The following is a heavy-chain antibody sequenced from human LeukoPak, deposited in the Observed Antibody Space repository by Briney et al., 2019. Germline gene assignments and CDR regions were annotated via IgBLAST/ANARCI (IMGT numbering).Heavy chain of an antibody. CDR3: ARDDSGLRSNWFDP. J-gene: IGHJ5*02. CDR1: GFTFSSYS. CDR2: ISSSSGYI. V-gene: IGHV3-21*01. D-gene: IGHD3-3*01. Sequence: GGSLRLSCGVSGFTFSSYSMCWVRQAPGKGLEWVSFISSSSGYIYYADSVKGRFTISRDNAKNSLYLQMNSLRAEDTAVYYCARDDSGLRSNWFDPWGQGTLVTVFS.